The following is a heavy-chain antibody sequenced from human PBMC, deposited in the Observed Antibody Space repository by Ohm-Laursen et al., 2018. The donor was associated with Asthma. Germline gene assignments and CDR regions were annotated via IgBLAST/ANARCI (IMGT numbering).Heavy chain of an antibody. Sequence: SLRLSCAASGFTFSSYGMHWVRQAPGKGLEWVAVISYDGSNKYYADSVKGRFTISRDNSKNTLYLQMNSLRAEDTAVYYCARDSSGYSSGWFMDYWGQGTLVTVSS. CDR1: GFTFSSYG. CDR3: ARDSSGYSSGWFMDY. V-gene: IGHV3-30*03. J-gene: IGHJ4*02. CDR2: ISYDGSNK. D-gene: IGHD6-19*01.